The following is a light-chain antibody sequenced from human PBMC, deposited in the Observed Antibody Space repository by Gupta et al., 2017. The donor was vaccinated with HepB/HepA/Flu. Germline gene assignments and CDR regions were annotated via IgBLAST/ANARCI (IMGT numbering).Light chain of an antibody. CDR2: KAS. J-gene: IGKJ2*01. CDR3: QQYNSYPYT. V-gene: IGKV1-5*03. Sequence: EIQMTQSPFTLSASVGDRVTITCRASQSISSWLAWYQQKPGKAPNLLIYKASSLESGVPSRFSGSGSGTEFTLTISSLQPDDSATYYCQQYNSYPYTFGQGTKLEIK. CDR1: QSISSW.